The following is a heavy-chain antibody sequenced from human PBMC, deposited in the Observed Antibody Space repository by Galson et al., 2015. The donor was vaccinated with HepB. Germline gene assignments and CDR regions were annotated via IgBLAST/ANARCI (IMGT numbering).Heavy chain of an antibody. V-gene: IGHV3-23*01. D-gene: IGHD6-19*01. CDR1: GFTFSSYA. Sequence: SLRLSCAASGFTFSSYAMSWVRQAPGKGLEWVSAISGSGGSTYYADSVKGRFTISRDNSKNTLYLQMNSLRAEDTAVYYCAKDLAGWYFYFDYWGQGTLVTVSS. CDR3: AKDLAGWYFYFDY. CDR2: ISGSGGST. J-gene: IGHJ4*02.